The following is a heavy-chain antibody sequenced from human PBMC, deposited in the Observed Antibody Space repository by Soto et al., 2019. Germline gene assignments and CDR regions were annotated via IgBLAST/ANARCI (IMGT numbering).Heavy chain of an antibody. V-gene: IGHV3-23*01. CDR2: ISGSGGRT. Sequence: EVQLLESGGGLVQPGGSLRLSCAASGFTFSSHAMSWVRQAPGKGLEWVSVISGSGGRTDYADSVKGRFTISRDNSKNTLYLQMNSLRAEDTAGYYCAKCGTSSEYYYYMDVWGKGTTVTVSS. D-gene: IGHD6-6*01. CDR1: GFTFSSHA. J-gene: IGHJ6*03. CDR3: AKCGTSSEYYYYMDV.